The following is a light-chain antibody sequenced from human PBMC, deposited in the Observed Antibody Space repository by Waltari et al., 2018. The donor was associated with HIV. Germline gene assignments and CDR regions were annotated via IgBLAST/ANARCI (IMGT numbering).Light chain of an antibody. CDR3: QHYNNWPYT. J-gene: IGKJ2*01. V-gene: IGKV3-15*01. CDR2: SAS. CDR1: HSIGNN. Sequence: EIVMTQSPATVSVSPVEGATLSCRASHSIGNNLAWHQQRPGQAPRLLIYSASTSPTGIPARFSGSGSGTQFTLTIDSLQSEDFAIYYCQHYNNWPYTFGQGTRLEIK.